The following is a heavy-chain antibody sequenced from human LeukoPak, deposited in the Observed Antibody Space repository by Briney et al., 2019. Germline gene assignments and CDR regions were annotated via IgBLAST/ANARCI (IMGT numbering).Heavy chain of an antibody. V-gene: IGHV4-59*02. CDR3: VIGVGWQPDY. J-gene: IGHJ4*02. Sequence: SETLSLTCTVFGDSVTGYFLNWVRQPPGKGLEWIGHIYKIGTTHYHPSITGGLTISADTPKYRFSLQLRSVTAEDTAVYYCVIGVGWQPDYWGQGALVTVSS. CDR1: GDSVTGYF. D-gene: IGHD2-15*01. CDR2: IYKIGTT.